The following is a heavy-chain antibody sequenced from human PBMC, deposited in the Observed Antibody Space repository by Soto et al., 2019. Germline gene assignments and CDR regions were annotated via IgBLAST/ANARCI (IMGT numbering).Heavy chain of an antibody. J-gene: IGHJ4*02. CDR3: AARHFWSGHWTDTRLDY. V-gene: IGHV4-4*02. CDR1: GESINSSHG. D-gene: IGHD3-3*02. CDR2: ISHSGST. Sequence: PSETLSLTCAVSGESINSSHGWNWVRQPPGKGLEWIGQISHSGSTNYNPSLTSRATISVDKSKNHFSLKLTSVTAADTAVYYCAARHFWSGHWTDTRLDYWGQGTLVTVSS.